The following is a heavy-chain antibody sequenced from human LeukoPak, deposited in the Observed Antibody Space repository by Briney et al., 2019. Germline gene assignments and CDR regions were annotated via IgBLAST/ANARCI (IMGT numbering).Heavy chain of an antibody. CDR2: IIPIFGTA. D-gene: IGHD2-2*01. CDR1: GGTFSSYA. J-gene: IGHJ5*02. Sequence: SVKVSCKASGGTFSSYAISWVRQAPGQGLEWMGGIIPIFGTANYAQKFQGRVTIAADKSTSTAYMELSSLRSEDTAVYYCARAGYCSSTSCRPNWFDPWGQGTLVTVSS. V-gene: IGHV1-69*06. CDR3: ARAGYCSSTSCRPNWFDP.